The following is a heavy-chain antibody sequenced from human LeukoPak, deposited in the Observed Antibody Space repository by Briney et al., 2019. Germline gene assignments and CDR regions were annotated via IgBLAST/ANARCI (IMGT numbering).Heavy chain of an antibody. CDR3: ARDAVTGTSYYYYYMDV. J-gene: IGHJ6*03. V-gene: IGHV4-34*01. CDR2: INRSGNT. D-gene: IGHD6-19*01. Sequence: SETLSLTCGVYGGSFSDYYWSWIHQSPGKGLEWIGEINRSGNTDYNPSLKSRLTISVDTSKNQFSLKLSSVTAADTAVYYCARDAVTGTSYYYYYMDVWGKGTTVTVSS. CDR1: GGSFSDYY.